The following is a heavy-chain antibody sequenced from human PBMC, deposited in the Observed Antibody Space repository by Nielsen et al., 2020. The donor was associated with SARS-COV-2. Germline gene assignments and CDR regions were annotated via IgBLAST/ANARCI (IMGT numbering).Heavy chain of an antibody. J-gene: IGHJ4*02. D-gene: IGHD2-8*01. Sequence: GGSLRLSCAASSLTLRTYAIHWVRQAPGKGLEWLASMSSNGLSYYADSVEGRFAVSRDLSTNTVSLQLNSLRPEDTAMYYCAKAKYCTTMNCYRLDSWGQGTLVTVSS. CDR3: AKAKYCTTMNCYRLDS. CDR2: MSSNGLS. CDR1: SLTLRTYA. V-gene: IGHV3-30*08.